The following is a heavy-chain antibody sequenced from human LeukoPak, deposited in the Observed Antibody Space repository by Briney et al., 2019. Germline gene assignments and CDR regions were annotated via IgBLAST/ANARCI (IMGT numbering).Heavy chain of an antibody. D-gene: IGHD2-21*02. CDR3: AKGGSEVVTASSFFDY. CDR1: GFDFSIYA. J-gene: IGHJ4*02. V-gene: IGHV3-23*01. Sequence: GGSLRLSCAASGFDFSIYAIDWVRQAPGEGLEWVSAISGSGGSTYYADSVKGRFTISRDNSKNTLYLQMNSLRPEDTAVYYCAKGGSEVVTASSFFDYWGQGTLVTVSS. CDR2: ISGSGGST.